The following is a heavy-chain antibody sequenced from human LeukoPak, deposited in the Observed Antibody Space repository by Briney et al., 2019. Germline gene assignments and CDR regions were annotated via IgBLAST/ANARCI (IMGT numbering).Heavy chain of an antibody. CDR3: ARESTMVRGSMSRADYYYYMDV. CDR1: GYTFTSYG. D-gene: IGHD3-10*01. J-gene: IGHJ6*03. CDR2: ISAYNGNT. Sequence: ASVKVSCKASGYTFTSYGISWVRQAPGQGLEWMGWISAYNGNTNYAQKLQGRVTMTTDTSTSTAYMELRSLRSDDTAVYYCARESTMVRGSMSRADYYYYMDVWGKGTTVTISS. V-gene: IGHV1-18*01.